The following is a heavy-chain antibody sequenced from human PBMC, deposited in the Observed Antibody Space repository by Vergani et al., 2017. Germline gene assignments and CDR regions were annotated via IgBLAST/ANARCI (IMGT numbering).Heavy chain of an antibody. V-gene: IGHV3-11*01. CDR1: GFTFSDYY. J-gene: IGHJ4*02. D-gene: IGHD2-8*01. CDR3: ARPTCSNGVCTSRDYLDY. CDR2: ISSSGSTR. Sequence: QVQLVESGGGLVKPGGSLRLSCAASGFTFSDYYMSWIRQAPGKGLEWVSYISSSGSTRYYADSVKGRFTISRDNAKNSLYLQMNSLRAEDTAVYYCARPTCSNGVCTSRDYLDYWGQGTLVTVSS.